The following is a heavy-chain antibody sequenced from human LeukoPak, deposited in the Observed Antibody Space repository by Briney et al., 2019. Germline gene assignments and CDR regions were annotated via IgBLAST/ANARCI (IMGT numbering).Heavy chain of an antibody. CDR2: IYYSGST. Sequence: SETLSLTCTVSGGSISSYYWSWIRQPPGKGLEWIGYIYYSGSTNYNPSLKSRATISVDTSKNQFSLKLSSVTAADTAVYYCARGRDSSGYYYVAYDYWGQGTLVTVSS. V-gene: IGHV4-59*01. D-gene: IGHD3-22*01. CDR3: ARGRDSSGYYYVAYDY. J-gene: IGHJ4*02. CDR1: GGSISSYY.